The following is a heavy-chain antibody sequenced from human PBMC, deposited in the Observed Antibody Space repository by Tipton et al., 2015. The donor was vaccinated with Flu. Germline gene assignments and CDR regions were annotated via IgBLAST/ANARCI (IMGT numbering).Heavy chain of an antibody. CDR3: ARAPDSIVGATVFDY. CDR2: IYYSGST. J-gene: IGHJ4*02. V-gene: IGHV4-59*01. CDR1: GGSISSYY. D-gene: IGHD1-26*01. Sequence: TLSFTCTVSGGSISSYYWSWIRQPPGKGLEWIGYIYYSGSTNYNPSLKSRVTISVDTSKNQFSLKLSSVTAADTAVYYCARAPDSIVGATVFDYWGQGTLVTVSS.